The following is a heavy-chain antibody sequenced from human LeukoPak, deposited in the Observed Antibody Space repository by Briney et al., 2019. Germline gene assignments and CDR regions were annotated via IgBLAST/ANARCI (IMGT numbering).Heavy chain of an antibody. CDR3: AKSAGILDAFDI. CDR1: GFTFDDYA. CDR2: ISWNSGSI. J-gene: IGHJ3*02. D-gene: IGHD3-10*01. Sequence: GRSLRLSCAASGFTFDDYAMHWVRQAPGKGLEWVSGISWNSGSIGYADSVKGRFTISRDNAKNSLYLQMNSLRAEDMALYYCAKSAGILDAFDIWGQGTIVTVSS. V-gene: IGHV3-9*03.